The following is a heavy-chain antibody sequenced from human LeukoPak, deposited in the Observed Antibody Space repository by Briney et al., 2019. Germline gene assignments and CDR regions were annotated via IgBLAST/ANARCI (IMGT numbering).Heavy chain of an antibody. CDR1: GYTFTIYD. CDR2: VSSYHGKT. J-gene: IGHJ5*02. Sequence: ASVKVTFKASGYTFTIYDINWVRQAPGPGIEWMGWVSSYHGKTNYAQKFEDRIAMTTDTCSSTAYMELRSLRSDDTAIYYCARGDWFDPWGQGTLVTVSS. CDR3: ARGDWFDP. V-gene: IGHV1-18*01. D-gene: IGHD2-21*01.